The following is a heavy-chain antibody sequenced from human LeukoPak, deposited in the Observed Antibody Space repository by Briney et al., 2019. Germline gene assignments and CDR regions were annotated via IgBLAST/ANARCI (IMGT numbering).Heavy chain of an antibody. CDR1: GFTFNNYG. J-gene: IGHJ4*02. V-gene: IGHV3-48*01. CDR2: ISSSGTTI. CDR3: ARGISPTSGWIY. Sequence: PGGSLRLSCATSGFTFNNYGMNWVRQAPGKGLEWVSYISSSGTTIYYADSVRGRFTISRDNARNSLYLQMNSLRAEDTAVYYCARGISPTSGWIYWGQGTLVTVSS. D-gene: IGHD6-19*01.